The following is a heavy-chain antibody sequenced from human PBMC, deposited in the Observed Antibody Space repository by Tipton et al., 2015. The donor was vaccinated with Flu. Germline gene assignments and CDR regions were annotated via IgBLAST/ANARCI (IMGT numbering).Heavy chain of an antibody. CDR3: ARDYGGHIYY. J-gene: IGHJ4*02. CDR2: LSGSDGTT. V-gene: IGHV3-23*01. CDR1: GFTFSDYA. D-gene: IGHD2-21*01. Sequence: SLRLSCAASGFTFSDYAMSWVRQAPGKGLEWVSSLSGSDGTTYYADSVKGRFTISRDNSKNTLYLQMNSLRGEDTAVYYCARDYGGHIYYWGQGTLVTVSS.